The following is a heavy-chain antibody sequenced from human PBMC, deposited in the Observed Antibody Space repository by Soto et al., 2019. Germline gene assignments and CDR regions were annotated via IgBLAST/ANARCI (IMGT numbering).Heavy chain of an antibody. Sequence: SATLSLTCAVYGGSFSGYYWSWIRQPPGKGLEWIGEINHSGSTNYNPSLKSRVTISVDTPKNQFSLKHSSVTAAYQAVYYCVRRGSSYGYSQFDYWGQGTLVP. V-gene: IGHV4-34*01. J-gene: IGHJ4*02. CDR1: GGSFSGYY. CDR3: VRRGSSYGYSQFDY. CDR2: INHSGST. D-gene: IGHD5-18*01.